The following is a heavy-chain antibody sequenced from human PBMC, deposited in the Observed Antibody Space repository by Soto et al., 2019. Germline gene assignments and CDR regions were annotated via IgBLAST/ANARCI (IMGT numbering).Heavy chain of an antibody. CDR2: IRSKANSYAT. CDR1: GFTFSDSA. Sequence: GGSLRLSCAASGFTFSDSAMHWVRQASGKGLEWVGRIRSKANSYATAYGGSVKGRFTISRDDSKNTAYLQMNSLKTEDTAVYYCTRLSTGGNPRDYNYYGLDVWGQGTTVTVSS. D-gene: IGHD2-15*01. V-gene: IGHV3-73*01. J-gene: IGHJ6*02. CDR3: TRLSTGGNPRDYNYYGLDV.